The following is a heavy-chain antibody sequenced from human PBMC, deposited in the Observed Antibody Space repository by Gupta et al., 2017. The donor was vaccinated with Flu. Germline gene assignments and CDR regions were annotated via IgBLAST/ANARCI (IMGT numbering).Heavy chain of an antibody. V-gene: IGHV3-30*18. J-gene: IGHJ5*02. CDR2: ISYDGSNK. CDR1: GLTYGRYG. Sequence: QVRLVESGGGLVQRGWSVRLSCAASGLTYGRYGMHWVGKAPGKGREWVEVISYDGSNKYYAHSVKGRVTISRDNSKNTLELQMNSLSAEDTAVYYCAKDVIKASHCRSTSCSAGNWFDLWGQGTLVTVSS. D-gene: IGHD2-2*01. CDR3: AKDVIKASHCRSTSCSAGNWFDL.